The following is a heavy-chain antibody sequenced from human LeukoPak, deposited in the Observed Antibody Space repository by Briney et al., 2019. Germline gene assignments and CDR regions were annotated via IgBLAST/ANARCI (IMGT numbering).Heavy chain of an antibody. Sequence: GGSLRLSCAASGFTVSSNYMSWVRQAPGKGLEWVSVIYSGGSTYYSAYVKGRFTISRSNSKNKLYLQKNNRRTADTAVEYCARDGKGLYVVGDWGQGTLVSVSS. J-gene: IGHJ4*02. CDR1: GFTVSSNY. V-gene: IGHV3-53*01. D-gene: IGHD3-16*01. CDR3: ARDGKGLYVVGD. CDR2: IYSGGST.